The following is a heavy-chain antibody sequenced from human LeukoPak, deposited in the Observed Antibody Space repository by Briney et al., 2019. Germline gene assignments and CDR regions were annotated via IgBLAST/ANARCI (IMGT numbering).Heavy chain of an antibody. V-gene: IGHV5-51*01. Sequence: GESLKICCKGSGYSFTSCWIGWVRQMPGKGLEWMGIIYPGDSDTRYSPSFQGQVTISADKSISTAYLQWSSLKASDTAMYYCARSRGPYPNWFDPWGQGTLVTVSS. D-gene: IGHD2-2*01. J-gene: IGHJ5*02. CDR3: ARSRGPYPNWFDP. CDR2: IYPGDSDT. CDR1: GYSFTSCW.